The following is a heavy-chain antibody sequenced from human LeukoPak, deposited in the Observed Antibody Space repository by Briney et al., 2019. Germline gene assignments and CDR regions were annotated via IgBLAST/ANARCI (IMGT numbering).Heavy chain of an antibody. D-gene: IGHD5-18*01. V-gene: IGHV3-23*01. CDR3: ARFESGYSYGRH. J-gene: IGHJ4*02. CDR1: GFTVSSNY. Sequence: GGSLRLSCAASGFTVSSNYMSWVRQAPGKGLEWVSAISGSGGSTYYADSVKGRFTISRDNSKNTLYLQMNSLRAEDTAVYYCARFESGYSYGRHWGQGTLVTVSS. CDR2: ISGSGGST.